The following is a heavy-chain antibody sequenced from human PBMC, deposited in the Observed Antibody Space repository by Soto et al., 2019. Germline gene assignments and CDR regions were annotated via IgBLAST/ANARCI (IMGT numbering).Heavy chain of an antibody. CDR2: IIPIFGTA. D-gene: IGHD3-9*01. CDR1: GGTFSSYA. Sequence: ASVKVSCKASGGTFSSYAIGWVRQAPGQGLEWMGGIIPIFGTANYAQKFQGRVTITADKSTSTAYMELSSLRSEDTAVYYCARAHYDILTGLNYYYYGMDVWGQGTTVTVSS. V-gene: IGHV1-69*06. J-gene: IGHJ6*02. CDR3: ARAHYDILTGLNYYYYGMDV.